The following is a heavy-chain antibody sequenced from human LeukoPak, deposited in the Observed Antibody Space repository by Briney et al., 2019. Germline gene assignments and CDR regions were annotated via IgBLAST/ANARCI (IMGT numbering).Heavy chain of an antibody. CDR2: ISSSSSYI. V-gene: IGHV3-21*01. Sequence: GGSLRLSCAASGFTFSSYSMNWVRQAPGKGLEWVSSISSSSSYIYYADSVKGRFTISRDNAKNSLYLQMNSLRAEDTAVYYCAREDRTMIVVGFYFDYWGQGTLVTVSS. J-gene: IGHJ4*02. CDR1: GFTFSSYS. D-gene: IGHD3-22*01. CDR3: AREDRTMIVVGFYFDY.